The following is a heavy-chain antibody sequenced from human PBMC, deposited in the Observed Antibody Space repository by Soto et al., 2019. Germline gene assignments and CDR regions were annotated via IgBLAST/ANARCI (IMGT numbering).Heavy chain of an antibody. CDR1: GYRFTSYG. V-gene: IGHV1-18*01. Sequence: QAQLVQSGPEVKKPGASVKVSCKASGYRFTSYGISWVRQAPGQGLEWLGWISAYDDNTKYAQTLQGRASMSTDTSTNTAYRELRSLRSDDTAMYYCARGGYYDSSGFRNYLYYGMNVWGQGTTVTVSS. J-gene: IGHJ6*02. CDR3: ARGGYYDSSGFRNYLYYGMNV. D-gene: IGHD3-22*01. CDR2: ISAYDDNT.